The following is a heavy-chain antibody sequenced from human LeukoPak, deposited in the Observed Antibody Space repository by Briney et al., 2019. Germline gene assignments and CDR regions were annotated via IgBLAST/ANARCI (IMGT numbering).Heavy chain of an antibody. CDR1: GYSFTSYW. CDR3: ARLAYCGGDCYQNFDY. D-gene: IGHD2-21*02. V-gene: IGHV5-51*01. Sequence: GESLKISCKGSGYSFTSYWIGWVRQMPGKGLEWMGIIYPGDSDTRYSPSFQGQVTISADKSISTAYLQWSSLKASDTAMYYCARLAYCGGDCYQNFDYWGQGTLVTVSS. J-gene: IGHJ4*02. CDR2: IYPGDSDT.